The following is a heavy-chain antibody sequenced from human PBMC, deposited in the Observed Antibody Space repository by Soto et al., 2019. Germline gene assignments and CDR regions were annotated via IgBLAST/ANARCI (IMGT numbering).Heavy chain of an antibody. J-gene: IGHJ5*02. Sequence: ASVKVSCKASGYTLTELSMHWVRQAPGKGLEWMGGFDPEDGETIYAQKFQGRVTMTEDTSTDTAYMELSSLRSEDTAVYYCATDRGELRFLEWYAWGQGTLVTVSS. CDR2: FDPEDGET. CDR1: GYTLTELS. D-gene: IGHD3-3*01. V-gene: IGHV1-24*01. CDR3: ATDRGELRFLEWYA.